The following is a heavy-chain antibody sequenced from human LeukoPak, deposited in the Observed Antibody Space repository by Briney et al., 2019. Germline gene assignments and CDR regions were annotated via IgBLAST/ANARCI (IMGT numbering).Heavy chain of an antibody. Sequence: GGSLRLSCAASGFTVSSNYMSWVRQAPGKGLEWVSVIYSGGSTYYADSVKGRFTISRDNSKNTLYLQMNRRRAEDTAVYYCARAAPIFGEVRAFDYWGPGTLVTVSS. CDR3: ARAAPIFGEVRAFDY. J-gene: IGHJ4*02. V-gene: IGHV3-66*02. D-gene: IGHD3-3*01. CDR1: GFTVSSNY. CDR2: IYSGGST.